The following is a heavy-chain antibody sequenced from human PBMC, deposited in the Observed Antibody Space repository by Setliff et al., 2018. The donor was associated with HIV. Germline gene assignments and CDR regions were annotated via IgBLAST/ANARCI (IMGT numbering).Heavy chain of an antibody. CDR1: GFTFSEYA. CDR2: IKSGGTA. CDR3: TADLPDSAPYCFDY. Sequence: GGSLRLSCITSGFTFSEYAMRWVRQAPGKGLEWVAQIKSGGTADYAAPVKGRFTISRDDSKNVVSLQMDSLKTEDTAVYYCTADLPDSAPYCFDYWGQGALVTVS. V-gene: IGHV3-15*01. D-gene: IGHD2-15*01. J-gene: IGHJ4*02.